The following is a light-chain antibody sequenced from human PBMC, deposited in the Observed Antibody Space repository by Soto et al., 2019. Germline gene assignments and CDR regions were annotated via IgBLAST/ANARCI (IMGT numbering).Light chain of an antibody. J-gene: IGKJ2*01. CDR1: QDISTY. Sequence: DIHLTQSPSFLSASVGDRVTVTCRASQDISTYLAWFQQKPGKAPQLLVYPASTLQGGVPSRFSGRGSGTEFSLTISSLPPEDFATYYCQQLRTYPYTFGQGTKLDIK. V-gene: IGKV1-9*01. CDR2: PAS. CDR3: QQLRTYPYT.